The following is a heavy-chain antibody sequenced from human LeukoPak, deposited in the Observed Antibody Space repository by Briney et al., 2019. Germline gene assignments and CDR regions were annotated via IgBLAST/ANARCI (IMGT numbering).Heavy chain of an antibody. V-gene: IGHV4-30-4*02. CDR1: GGSISSGDYY. D-gene: IGHD6-13*01. CDR2: IYYSGST. J-gene: IGHJ5*02. CDR3: ARDGQQLVRGDWFDA. Sequence: SETLSLTCTVSGGSISSGDYYWSWIRQPPGKGLEWIGYIYYSGSTYYNPSLKSRVTISVDTSKNQFSLKLSSVTAADTAVYYCARDGQQLVRGDWFDAWGQGTLVTVSS.